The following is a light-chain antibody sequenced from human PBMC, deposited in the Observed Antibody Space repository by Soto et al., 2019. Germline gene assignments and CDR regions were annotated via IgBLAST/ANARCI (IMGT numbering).Light chain of an antibody. J-gene: IGKJ4*01. Sequence: DIVLIQSPRTPVLSPGERATPSCRASQSVSSYLAWYQQKPGQAPRLLIYDASNRATDIPARFRGSGSGTDFTLTISTLEPEDFAVYYCQQRSNWPPTFGGGTKV. CDR2: DAS. CDR1: QSVSSY. V-gene: IGKV3-11*01. CDR3: QQRSNWPPT.